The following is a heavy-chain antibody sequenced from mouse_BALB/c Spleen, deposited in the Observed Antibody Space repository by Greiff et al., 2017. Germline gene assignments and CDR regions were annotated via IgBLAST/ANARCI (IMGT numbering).Heavy chain of an antibody. V-gene: IGHV4-1*02. CDR3: ARQGGNLSMDY. CDR1: GFAFSRYW. Sequence: EVKLMESGGGLVQPGGSLKLSCAASGFAFSRYWMSWVRQAPGKGLEWIGEINPDSSTINYTPSLKDKFIISRDNAKNTLYLQMSKVRSEDTALYYCARQGGNLSMDYWGQGTSVTVSS. CDR2: INPDSSTI. D-gene: IGHD2-1*01. J-gene: IGHJ4*01.